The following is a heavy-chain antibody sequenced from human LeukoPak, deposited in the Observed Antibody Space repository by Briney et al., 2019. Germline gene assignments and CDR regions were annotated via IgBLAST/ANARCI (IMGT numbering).Heavy chain of an antibody. D-gene: IGHD2-15*01. Sequence: PSETLSLTCTVSGGSIGSHYWNWIRQPPGKGLEWIGYIFYSGRTNYNPSLKSRLTISVDRSKNQFSLNLSSVTAADTAVYYCARLVVVAGLDVWGKGTTVTVSS. CDR2: IFYSGRT. V-gene: IGHV4-59*11. CDR3: ARLVVVAGLDV. CDR1: GGSIGSHY. J-gene: IGHJ6*04.